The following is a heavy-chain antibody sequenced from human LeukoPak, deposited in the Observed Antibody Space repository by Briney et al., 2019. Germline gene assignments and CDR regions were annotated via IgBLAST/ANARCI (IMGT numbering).Heavy chain of an antibody. J-gene: IGHJ4*02. CDR2: IYYSGST. V-gene: IGHV4-39*07. D-gene: IGHD6-6*01. CDR1: GGSISSSSYY. CDR3: TREYSSSSYFDY. Sequence: SETLSLTCTVSGGSISSSSYYWGWIRQPPGKGLEWIGSIYYSGSTYYNPSLKSRVTISVDTSKNQFSLKLSSVTAADTAVYYCTREYSSSSYFDYWGQGTLVTVSS.